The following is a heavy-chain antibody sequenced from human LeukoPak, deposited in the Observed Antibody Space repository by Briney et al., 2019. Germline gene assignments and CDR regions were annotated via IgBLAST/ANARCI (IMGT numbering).Heavy chain of an antibody. J-gene: IGHJ4*02. CDR3: AKDFNRAARWLQFTDY. CDR1: GFTFSSYC. D-gene: IGHD5-24*01. V-gene: IGHV3-30*18. Sequence: GSSLRPACAPSGFTFSSYCMHCVRQAPGKGLEWVAVISYDGSNKYYADSVKGRFTISRDNSKNTLYLQMNSLRAEDTAVYYCAKDFNRAARWLQFTDYWGQGTLVTVSS. CDR2: ISYDGSNK.